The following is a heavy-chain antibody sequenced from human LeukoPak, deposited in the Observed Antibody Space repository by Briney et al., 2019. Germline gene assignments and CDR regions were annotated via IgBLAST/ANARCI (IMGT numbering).Heavy chain of an antibody. V-gene: IGHV3-33*01. D-gene: IGHD3/OR15-3a*01. J-gene: IGHJ4*02. CDR1: GFTFSSFG. CDR2: IWYDGSKI. CDR3: ARDAGERWTVDFDY. Sequence: GGSLGLSCAASGFTFSSFGMHWVRQAPGKGLEWVAFIWYDGSKIFYGDSVKGRFTISRDNSQNTLYLQMNSLRVEDTAVYYCARDAGERWTVDFDYWGQGTLVTVSS.